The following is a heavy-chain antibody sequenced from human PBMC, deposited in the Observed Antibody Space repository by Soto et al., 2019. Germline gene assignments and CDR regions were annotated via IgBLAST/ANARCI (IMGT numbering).Heavy chain of an antibody. V-gene: IGHV3-33*01. CDR1: GFTVTTYG. CDR3: ARDTSGVGWFGEAY. CDR2: IWYDGSNN. Sequence: QVQLVESGGGVVQPGRSLRLSCAASGFTVTTYGMHWVRQAPGKGLEWVAVIWYDGSNNYYADSVKGRFTISRDNSKNTVYLQMNSLRVEDTAVYYCARDTSGVGWFGEAYWGQGTLVTVSS. D-gene: IGHD3-10*01. J-gene: IGHJ4*02.